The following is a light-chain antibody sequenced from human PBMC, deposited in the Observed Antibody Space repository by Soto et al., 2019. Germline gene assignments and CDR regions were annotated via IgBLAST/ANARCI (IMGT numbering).Light chain of an antibody. CDR1: SSGVGSYNL. CDR2: EGS. CDR3: CSFAGSNTFV. V-gene: IGLV2-23*03. Sequence: QSVVTQPASVSGSPGQSITSSCTGTSSGVGSYNLVSWYQQHPGKAPKLMIYEGSKRPSGVSNRFSGSKSGNTASLTISGLQTEDEADYYCCSFAGSNTFVFGTGTKVTVL. J-gene: IGLJ1*01.